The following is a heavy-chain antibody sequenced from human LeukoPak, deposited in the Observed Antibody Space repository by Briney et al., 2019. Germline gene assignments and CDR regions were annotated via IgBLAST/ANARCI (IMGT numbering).Heavy chain of an antibody. CDR1: GYTFTSYY. Sequence: AASVKVSCKASGYTFTSYYMHWVRQAPGQELEWMGIINPSGGSTSYAQKFQGRVTMTRDTSTSTVYMELSSLRSEDTAVYYCARSLYYYDSSGYPGDYWGQGTLVTVSS. CDR2: INPSGGST. V-gene: IGHV1-46*01. CDR3: ARSLYYYDSSGYPGDY. D-gene: IGHD3-22*01. J-gene: IGHJ4*02.